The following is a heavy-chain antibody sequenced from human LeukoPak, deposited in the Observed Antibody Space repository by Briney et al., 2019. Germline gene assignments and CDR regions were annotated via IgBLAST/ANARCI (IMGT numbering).Heavy chain of an antibody. CDR2: ISSTSTII. Sequence: PGGSLRLSCAASRFTFSDSSMNWVRQAPGKGLEWISYISSTSTIIYYADSVKGRFTISRDNAKNSMYLQMNSLRAGDTAVYYCVREPSQGAFDIWGQGTMVTVSS. V-gene: IGHV3-48*01. J-gene: IGHJ3*02. CDR1: RFTFSDSS. CDR3: VREPSQGAFDI.